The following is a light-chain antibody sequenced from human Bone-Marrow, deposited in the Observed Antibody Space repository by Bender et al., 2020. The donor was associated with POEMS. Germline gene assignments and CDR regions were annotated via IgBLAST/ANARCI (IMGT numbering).Light chain of an antibody. J-gene: IGLJ2*01. V-gene: IGLV3-21*04. CDR1: NIGSTS. Sequence: SYVLTQPPSVSVAPGETARISCGGNNIGSTSVHWYRQKPGQAPVAVMYYDKYRPSGIPERFSGSNSGNTATLTISRVEAGDEADYFCQVWSSGSDHVVFGGGTKLTVL. CDR2: YDK. CDR3: QVWSSGSDHVV.